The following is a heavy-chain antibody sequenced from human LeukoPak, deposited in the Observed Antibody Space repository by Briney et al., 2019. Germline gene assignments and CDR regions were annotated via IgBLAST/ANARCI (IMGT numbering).Heavy chain of an antibody. Sequence: PGGSLRLSCAASGFTFSSYSMNWVRQAPGKGLELVSSISSSSSNIYYADSVKGRFTISRDNAKNSLYLQMNSLRVEDTAVYYCARCTTGRTFGSLREIKRSREIDYWGQGTLVTVSS. J-gene: IGHJ4*02. D-gene: IGHD1-1*01. CDR1: GFTFSSYS. CDR3: ARCTTGRTFGSLREIKRSREIDY. V-gene: IGHV3-21*01. CDR2: ISSSSSNI.